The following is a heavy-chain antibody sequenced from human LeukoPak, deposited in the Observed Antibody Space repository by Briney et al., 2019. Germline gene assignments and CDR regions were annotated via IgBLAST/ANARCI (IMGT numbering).Heavy chain of an antibody. V-gene: IGHV3-48*01. CDR3: ARVTYYDSSGYSH. CDR1: GFTFSSYS. CDR2: ISSSSSTI. D-gene: IGHD3-22*01. Sequence: GGSLRLSCAASGFTFSSYSMNWVRQAPGKGLGGVSYISSSSSTIYYADSVKGRFTISRDNAKNSLYLQMNSLRAEDTAVYYCARVTYYDSSGYSHWGQGTLVTVSS. J-gene: IGHJ4*02.